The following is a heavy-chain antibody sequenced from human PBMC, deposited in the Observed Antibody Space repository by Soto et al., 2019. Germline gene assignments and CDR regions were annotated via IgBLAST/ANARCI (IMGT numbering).Heavy chain of an antibody. J-gene: IGHJ4*01. Sequence: SQALSLTCAITGDSVSSNSAGWSWVRQSPSRGLEWLGRTYYRSKWYYEYAVSVRGRITINPDTSKNQYSLQLNSVTPEDTAVYFCARGEQYSGRIFDYWGQGTLVTVSS. CDR1: GDSVSSNSAG. V-gene: IGHV6-1*01. CDR3: ARGEQYSGRIFDY. D-gene: IGHD1-26*01. CDR2: TYYRSKWYY.